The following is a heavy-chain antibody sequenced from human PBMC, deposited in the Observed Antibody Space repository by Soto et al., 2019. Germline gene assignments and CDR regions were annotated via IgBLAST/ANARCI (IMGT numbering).Heavy chain of an antibody. CDR2: MHRGGST. J-gene: IGHJ4*02. Sequence: GGSLRLSCVVSGFSVSGSSIFWVRQATGKGLEWVSLMHRGGSTDNADSVRGRFTTSRDKSKNTLYLHMNGLRVEDTAVYYCARVNTTLVDHFDCWGQGTLVTVSS. V-gene: IGHV3-53*01. CDR3: ARVNTTLVDHFDC. CDR1: GFSVSGSS. D-gene: IGHD5-18*01.